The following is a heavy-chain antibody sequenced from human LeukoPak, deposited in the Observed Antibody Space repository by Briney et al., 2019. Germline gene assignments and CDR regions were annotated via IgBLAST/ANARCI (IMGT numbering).Heavy chain of an antibody. V-gene: IGHV3-11*04. CDR1: GFSFSDFY. D-gene: IGHD1-26*01. CDR3: ARDRGIVGTTGYYYMDV. Sequence: GGSLRLSCVASGFSFSDFYMSWIRQAPGKGLEWVSYIGSTIYYADSVKGRFTISRDNAKNSLYLQMNSLRAEDTAVYYCARDRGIVGTTGYYYMDVWGKGTTVTVSS. J-gene: IGHJ6*03. CDR2: IGSTI.